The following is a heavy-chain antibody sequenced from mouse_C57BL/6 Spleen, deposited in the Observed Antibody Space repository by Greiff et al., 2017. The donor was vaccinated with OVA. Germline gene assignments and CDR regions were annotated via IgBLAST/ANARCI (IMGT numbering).Heavy chain of an antibody. CDR2: IDPEDGET. CDR1: GFNIKDYY. D-gene: IGHD2-2*01. V-gene: IGHV14-2*01. Sequence: VQLQQSGAELVKPGASVKLSCTASGFNIKDYYMHWVKQWTEQGLEWIGRIDPEDGETKYAPKFQGKATITADTSSNTAYLQLSSLTSEDTAVYYCARGDGYEYYFDYWGQGTTLTVSS. CDR3: ARGDGYEYYFDY. J-gene: IGHJ2*01.